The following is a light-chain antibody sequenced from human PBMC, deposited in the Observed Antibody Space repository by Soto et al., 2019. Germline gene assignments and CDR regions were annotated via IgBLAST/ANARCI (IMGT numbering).Light chain of an antibody. CDR2: GAS. J-gene: IGKJ1*01. Sequence: EIVMTQSPATLSVSPGEEATLSCRASQSVSSNLTWYQHKPGQAPRPLIYGASTRATGVPATFSGSGSGTEFTLTISSLQSEDFAVYYCQQYNNWPLTWTFGQGTKVDIK. CDR1: QSVSSN. V-gene: IGKV3-15*01. CDR3: QQYNNWPLTWT.